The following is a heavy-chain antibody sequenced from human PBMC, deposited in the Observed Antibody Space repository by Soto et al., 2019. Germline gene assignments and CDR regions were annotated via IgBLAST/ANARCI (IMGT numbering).Heavy chain of an antibody. CDR3: AKSSGRFLEWLSPTRDYYYGMDV. J-gene: IGHJ6*02. CDR2: IKSKTDGGST. D-gene: IGHD3-3*01. CDR1: GFTFSNAW. Sequence: GGSLRLSCAASGFTFSNAWMSWVRQAPGKGLEWVGRIKSKTDGGSTDYADPVKGRFTISRDNSKNTLYLQMNSLRAEDTAVYYCAKSSGRFLEWLSPTRDYYYGMDVWGQGTTVTVSS. V-gene: IGHV3-15*01.